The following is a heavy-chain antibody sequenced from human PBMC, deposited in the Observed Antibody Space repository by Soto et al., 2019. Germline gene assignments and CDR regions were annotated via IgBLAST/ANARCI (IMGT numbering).Heavy chain of an antibody. J-gene: IGHJ4*02. D-gene: IGHD2-15*01. CDR3: ARRPHCSGGICYYGLDN. Sequence: SVKVSCKASGYTFTNSDINWGRQAPGQGLEWMGWMNPDSGHAAYAQKFQGRVTLTTSTSTSTVYMEMRSLGSEDTAVYYCARRPHCSGGICYYGLDNWGQGTLVTVHS. V-gene: IGHV1-8*01. CDR2: MNPDSGHA. CDR1: GYTFTNSD.